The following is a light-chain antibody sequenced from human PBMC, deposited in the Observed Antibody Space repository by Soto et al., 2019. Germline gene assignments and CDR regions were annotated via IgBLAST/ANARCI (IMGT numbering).Light chain of an antibody. Sequence: EIVLTQSPGTLSLSPGERATLSCRASQSVSSAYLAWYQQKPGQAPRLLIYNVSRRATGIPDRFSGSGSGTDFTLTVSRLEPEDFAVYYCQQYGSSPPTFGQGTKVDIK. V-gene: IGKV3-20*01. CDR2: NVS. J-gene: IGKJ1*01. CDR1: QSVSSAY. CDR3: QQYGSSPPT.